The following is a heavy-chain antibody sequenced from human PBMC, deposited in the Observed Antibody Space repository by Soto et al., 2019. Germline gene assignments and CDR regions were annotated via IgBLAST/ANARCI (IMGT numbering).Heavy chain of an antibody. CDR3: ARGEMATIWPLAY. CDR1: GFTFSAYW. J-gene: IGHJ4*02. CDR2: INSDGTTT. Sequence: EVQLVESGGGLVQPGGSRGLSCAASGFTFSAYWMHWVRQAPGEGLVCVSRINSDGTTTNYADSVKGRFTISRDNAENTLYLQMNSLRAEDTAVYYCARGEMATIWPLAYWGQGALVTVSS. D-gene: IGHD5-12*01. V-gene: IGHV3-74*01.